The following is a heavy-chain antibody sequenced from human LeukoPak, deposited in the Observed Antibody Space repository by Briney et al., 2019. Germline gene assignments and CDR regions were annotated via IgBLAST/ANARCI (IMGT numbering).Heavy chain of an antibody. V-gene: IGHV4-59*08. Sequence: SETLSLTCTVSGGSISSYYWSWIRQPPGKGLEWIGYIYYSGSTNYNPSLKSRVTISVDTSKNQFSLKLSSVTAADTAVYYCARLMGDGYTNDAFDIWGQGTMVTISS. CDR3: ARLMGDGYTNDAFDI. J-gene: IGHJ3*02. CDR1: GGSISSYY. CDR2: IYYSGST. D-gene: IGHD5-24*01.